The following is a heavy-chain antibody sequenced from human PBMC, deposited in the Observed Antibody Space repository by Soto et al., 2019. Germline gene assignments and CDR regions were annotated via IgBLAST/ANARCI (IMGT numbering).Heavy chain of an antibody. CDR2: IYTSGST. J-gene: IGHJ5*02. Sequence: SETLSLTCTVSGGSISSYYWSWIRQPAGKGLEWIGRIYTSGSTNYNPSLKSRVTMSVDTSKNQFSLKLSSVTAADTAVYYCARNDYEAGRVGNWFNPWGQGTLVTVSS. CDR1: GGSISSYY. D-gene: IGHD4-17*01. V-gene: IGHV4-4*07. CDR3: ARNDYEAGRVGNWFNP.